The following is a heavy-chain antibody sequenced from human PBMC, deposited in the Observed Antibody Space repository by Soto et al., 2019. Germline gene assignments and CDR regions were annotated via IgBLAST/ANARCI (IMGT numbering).Heavy chain of an antibody. J-gene: IGHJ4*02. CDR3: AKDAPGSGWLSDY. CDR1: GFTFGDYA. CDR2: IRSKAYGGTT. Sequence: GGSLRLSCTASGFTFGDYAMSWVRQAPGKGLEWVGFIRSKAYGGTTEYAASVKGRFTISRDDSKSIAYLQMNSLRAEDTAIYYCAKDAPGSGWLSDYWGRGTLVTVSS. V-gene: IGHV3-49*04. D-gene: IGHD3-22*01.